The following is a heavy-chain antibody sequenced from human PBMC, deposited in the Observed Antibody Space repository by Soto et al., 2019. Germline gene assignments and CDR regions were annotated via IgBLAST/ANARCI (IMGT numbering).Heavy chain of an antibody. CDR3: ARAKSNYQTFDH. D-gene: IGHD4-4*01. Sequence: SETLSLTCTVSGDSMSSYYWSWIRQPPGKGPEWIGYIYYSGSTTYNPSLRSRVTMSVDTSKNQFSLRLSSVTAADTAVYYCARAKSNYQTFDHWGQGSQVTVSS. CDR2: IYYSGST. V-gene: IGHV4-59*01. J-gene: IGHJ4*02. CDR1: GDSMSSYY.